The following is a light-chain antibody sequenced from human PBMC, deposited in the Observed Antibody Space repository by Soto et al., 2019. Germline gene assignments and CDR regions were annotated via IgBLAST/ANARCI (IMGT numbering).Light chain of an antibody. CDR1: SSDVGSYNL. CDR2: EGS. J-gene: IGLJ2*01. V-gene: IGLV2-23*01. Sequence: QSVLTQPASVSGSPGQSITISCTGTSSDVGSYNLVSWYQQHPGKAPKLMIYEGSNRPSGVSNRFSGSKSGNTASLTISGLQAEDEADYYCCSYAGSSTLVVFGGGTKLTVL. CDR3: CSYAGSSTLVV.